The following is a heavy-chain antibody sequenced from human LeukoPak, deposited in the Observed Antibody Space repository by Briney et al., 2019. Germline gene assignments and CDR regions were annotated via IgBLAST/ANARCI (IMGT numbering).Heavy chain of an antibody. CDR3: ARDIYYDSSGYYGSVY. D-gene: IGHD3-22*01. CDR1: GFTFSSYW. V-gene: IGHV3-7*01. Sequence: GGSLRLSCAASGFTFSSYWMSWVRQAPGKGLEWVANIKQDGSEKYYVDSVKGRFTISRDNAKNSLYLQMNSLRAEDTAVYYCARDIYYDSSGYYGSVYWGQGTLVTVSS. CDR2: IKQDGSEK. J-gene: IGHJ4*02.